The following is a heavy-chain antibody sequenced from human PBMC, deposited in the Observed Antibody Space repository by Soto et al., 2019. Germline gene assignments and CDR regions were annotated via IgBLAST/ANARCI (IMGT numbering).Heavy chain of an antibody. J-gene: IGHJ3*02. CDR3: ATQQGGDYYGSGDSGAFDI. CDR2: ISYDGSNK. Sequence: GGSLRLSCAASGFTFSNSGMHWVRQAPGKGLEWVAVISYDGSNKYYADSVKGRFTISRDNSKNTLYLQMNGLRAEDTAVYYCATQQGGDYYGSGDSGAFDIWGQGTMVTVSS. CDR1: GFTFSNSG. V-gene: IGHV3-30*03. D-gene: IGHD3-10*01.